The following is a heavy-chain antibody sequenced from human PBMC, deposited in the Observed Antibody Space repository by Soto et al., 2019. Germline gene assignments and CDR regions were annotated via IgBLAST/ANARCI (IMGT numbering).Heavy chain of an antibody. Sequence: IVQPPGKEMEWIGYIYYSGSTNYNPSLKSRVTISVDTSKNQFSLKLSSVTAADTAVYYSARRYARNSHYCGKATLGTV. J-gene: IGHJ4*02. CDR2: IYYSGST. CDR3: ARRYARNSHY. D-gene: IGHD1-7*01. V-gene: IGHV4-61*07.